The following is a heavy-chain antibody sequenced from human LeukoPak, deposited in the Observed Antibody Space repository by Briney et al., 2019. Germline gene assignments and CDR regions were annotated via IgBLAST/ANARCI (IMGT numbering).Heavy chain of an antibody. J-gene: IGHJ4*02. Sequence: PGGSLRLSCAASGFTFSSYGMHWVRQAPGKGLEWVAFIRYDGSNKYYADSVKGRFTISRDNAKNSLYLQMNSLRAEDTAVYYCARARYGSGTHFDYWGQGTLVTVSS. CDR2: IRYDGSNK. V-gene: IGHV3-30*02. D-gene: IGHD3-10*01. CDR1: GFTFSSYG. CDR3: ARARYGSGTHFDY.